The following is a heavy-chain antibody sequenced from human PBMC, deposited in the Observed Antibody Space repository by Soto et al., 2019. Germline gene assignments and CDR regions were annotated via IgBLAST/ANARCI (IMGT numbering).Heavy chain of an antibody. J-gene: IGHJ4*02. CDR1: GLTFTGYS. CDR3: ARVGGATMATMYFDP. D-gene: IGHD5-12*01. V-gene: IGHV3-48*02. Sequence: EVQLVESGGGLIQPGGSLRLSCAVSGLTFTGYSMNWVRQAPGKGLEWVSFINSGSSTIFYADSVKSRFTISRDNAKSSLYLEMNSLRDEDTAVYYCARVGGATMATMYFDPWGQGTLVTVSS. CDR2: INSGSSTI.